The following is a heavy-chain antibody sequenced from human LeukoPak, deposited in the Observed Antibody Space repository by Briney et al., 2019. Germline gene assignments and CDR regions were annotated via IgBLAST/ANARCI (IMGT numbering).Heavy chain of an antibody. D-gene: IGHD1-26*01. J-gene: IGHJ4*02. CDR2: IYHSGST. CDR1: GGSISSGGYY. Sequence: PSQTLSLTCTVSGGSISSGGYYWSWIRQPPGKGLEWIGSIYHSGSTYYNPSLKSRVTISVDTSKNQFSLKLSSVTAADTAVYYCARELTVGARGFDYWGQGTLVTVSS. V-gene: IGHV4-39*07. CDR3: ARELTVGARGFDY.